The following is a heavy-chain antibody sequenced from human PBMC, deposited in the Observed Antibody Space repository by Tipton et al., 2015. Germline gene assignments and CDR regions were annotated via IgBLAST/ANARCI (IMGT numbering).Heavy chain of an antibody. Sequence: TLSLTCSVPSDSISKYYCSWIRQPPGKELEWIGYIQYSGSTNYNPSLKSRVTISVDTSKTQFSLKMSSVTASDTAVYYCARARGRHGGLFDSWGQGILVTVSS. D-gene: IGHD4-23*01. CDR1: SDSISKYY. V-gene: IGHV4-59*01. CDR3: ARARGRHGGLFDS. J-gene: IGHJ4*02. CDR2: IQYSGST.